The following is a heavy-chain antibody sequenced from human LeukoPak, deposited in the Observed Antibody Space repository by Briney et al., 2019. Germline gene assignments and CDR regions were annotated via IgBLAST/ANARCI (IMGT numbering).Heavy chain of an antibody. V-gene: IGHV6-1*01. CDR2: TYYRSKWSF. Sequence: SQTLSLTCAISGDSIFTINVAWNGIRQSPSRGLEWLGRTYYRSKWSFDYAVSVKSRITINADTSKNQFSLQLSSVTPENTVLYYCASGKYTSFDNWGQGTLVTVSS. D-gene: IGHD6-6*01. CDR3: ASGKYTSFDN. CDR1: GDSIFTINVA. J-gene: IGHJ4*02.